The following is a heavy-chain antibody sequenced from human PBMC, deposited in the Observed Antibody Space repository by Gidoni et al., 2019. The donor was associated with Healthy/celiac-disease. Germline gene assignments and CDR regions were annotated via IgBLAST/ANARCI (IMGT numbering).Heavy chain of an antibody. J-gene: IGHJ4*02. CDR2: IWYDGSNK. V-gene: IGHV3-33*01. CDR1: GCTFSSYG. Sequence: QVQLVESGGGVVQPGRSLRLSCAASGCTFSSYGMHWGRQAPGKGLEWVAVIWYDGSNKYYADSVKGRFTISRDNSKNTLYLQMNSLRAEDTAVYYCAREYSGSSLYYFDYWGQGTLVTVSS. CDR3: AREYSGSSLYYFDY. D-gene: IGHD1-26*01.